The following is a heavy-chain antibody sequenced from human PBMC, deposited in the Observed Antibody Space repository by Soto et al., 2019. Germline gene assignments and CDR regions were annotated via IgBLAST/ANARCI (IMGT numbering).Heavy chain of an antibody. J-gene: IGHJ4*02. V-gene: IGHV4-30-4*01. CDR3: ARSTGRY. D-gene: IGHD2-21*01. CDR1: GASINSDDYY. Sequence: QVQLRESGPGLVKPSQTLSLTCTVSGASINSDDYYWSWIRQPPGKGLEWIGYIYYSGDTYYNPSLKSRVSLSIDTSKNQISLKLRSMTAADTAVYYRARSTGRYWGQGTLVTVSS. CDR2: IYYSGDT.